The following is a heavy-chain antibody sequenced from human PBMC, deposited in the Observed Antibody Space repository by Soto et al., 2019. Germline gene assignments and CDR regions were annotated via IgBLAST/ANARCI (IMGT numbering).Heavy chain of an antibody. CDR1: GFTVSNNY. CDR2: IYSGGDT. Sequence: GGSVRLSCAASGFTVSNNYMNWVRQAPGKGLEWVSIIYSGGDTYYADSVKGRFTISRDNSKNTLNLHMNSLRVEDTAIYYCTRGYYDSSGYYPGYFQQWGQGT. V-gene: IGHV3-66*01. J-gene: IGHJ1*01. CDR3: TRGYYDSSGYYPGYFQQ. D-gene: IGHD3-22*01.